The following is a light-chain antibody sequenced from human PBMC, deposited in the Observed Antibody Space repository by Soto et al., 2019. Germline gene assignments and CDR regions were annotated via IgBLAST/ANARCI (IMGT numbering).Light chain of an antibody. Sequence: DIQMTQSPSTLSGSVGDRVTITCRASQTISSWLAWYQQKPGKAPKLLIYKASTLKSGVPSRFSGSGSGTEFTLTISSLQPDDFATYYCQHYNAFPWPFGQGTKVDIK. V-gene: IGKV1-5*03. CDR2: KAS. J-gene: IGKJ1*01. CDR3: QHYNAFPWP. CDR1: QTISSW.